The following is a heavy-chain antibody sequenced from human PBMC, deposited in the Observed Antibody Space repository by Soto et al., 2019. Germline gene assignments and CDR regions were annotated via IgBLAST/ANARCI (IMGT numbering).Heavy chain of an antibody. CDR1: GFSLSDARMG. D-gene: IGHD1-26*01. CDR2: VFANDEK. CDR3: ARMVRVVGATFYFDF. Sequence: QVTLKESGPVLVKPTEPLTLTCTVSGFSLSDARMGVAWIRQPPGKALDWLAHVFANDEKSYNPSLWSRLTICKETSKSQVVLTLTNMDPVDTATYYCARMVRVVGATFYFDFWGHGTLVTVSS. J-gene: IGHJ4*01. V-gene: IGHV2-26*01.